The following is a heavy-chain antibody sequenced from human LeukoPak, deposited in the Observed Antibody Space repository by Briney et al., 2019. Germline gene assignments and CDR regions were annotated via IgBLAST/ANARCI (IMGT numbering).Heavy chain of an antibody. CDR3: ASSSRGIGLFDY. Sequence: SETLSLTCTVSGGSISSYYWSWIRQPPGKGLEWIGYIYYSGSTNYNPSLKSRVTISVDTSKNQFSLKLSSVTAADTAVYYCASSSRGIGLFDYWGQGTLVTVSS. V-gene: IGHV4-59*01. J-gene: IGHJ4*02. CDR2: IYYSGST. CDR1: GGSISSYY. D-gene: IGHD3/OR15-3a*01.